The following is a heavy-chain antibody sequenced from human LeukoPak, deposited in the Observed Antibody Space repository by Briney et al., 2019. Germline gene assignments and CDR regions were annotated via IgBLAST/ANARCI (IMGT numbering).Heavy chain of an antibody. J-gene: IGHJ5*02. CDR1: GGSISSSSYY. CDR2: IYYSGST. D-gene: IGHD3-3*01. V-gene: IGHV4-39*02. CDR3: AREESGSIFRRFDP. Sequence: SETLSLTCTVSGGSISSSSYYWGWIRQPPGKGLEWIGSIYYSGSTYYNPSLKSRVTISVDTSKNQFSLKLSSVTAADTAVYYCAREESGSIFRRFDPWGQGTLVTVSS.